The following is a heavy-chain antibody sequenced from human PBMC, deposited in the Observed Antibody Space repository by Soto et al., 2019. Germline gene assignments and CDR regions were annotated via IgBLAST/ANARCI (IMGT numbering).Heavy chain of an antibody. CDR3: AREFPSYYYYGMDV. CDR1: GYTFTGYY. J-gene: IGHJ6*02. D-gene: IGHD2-21*01. V-gene: IGHV1-2*04. Sequence: QVQLVQSGAEVKKPGASVKVSCKASGYTFTGYYMHWVRQAPGQGLEWMGWINPNSGGTNYAQKFQGWVTMTRETSISAACMELSRLRSDDTAVYYCAREFPSYYYYGMDVWGQGTTVTVSS. CDR2: INPNSGGT.